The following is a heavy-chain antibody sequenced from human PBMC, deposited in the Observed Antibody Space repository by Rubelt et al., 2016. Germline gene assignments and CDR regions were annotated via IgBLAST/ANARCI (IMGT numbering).Heavy chain of an antibody. J-gene: IGHJ4*02. Sequence: EVQLVESGGGLVQPGRSLRLSCAASGFSFDAYGMHWVRQAPGKGLEWVSYMSASGSTIHYADSMRGRFTMSRDNAKNSVFLQMNSLRAEDTAVYYCARDRGGGSAGLWAADYWGEGNRVIVSS. CDR2: MSASGSTI. CDR3: ARDRGGGSAGLWAADY. CDR1: GFSFDAYG. D-gene: IGHD3-16*01. V-gene: IGHV3-48*03.